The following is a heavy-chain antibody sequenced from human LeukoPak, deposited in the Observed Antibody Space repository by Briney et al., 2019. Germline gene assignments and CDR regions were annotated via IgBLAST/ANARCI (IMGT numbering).Heavy chain of an antibody. CDR3: VRGVGVSRFNYLDP. CDR2: IWYDASNK. Sequence: PGGSLRLSCAASGLTFSSFGMHWVRQAPGKGLEWVAVIWYDASNKYYVDSVKGRLTISRDNSKNTLYLQMNSLRDDDTAVYYCVRGVGVSRFNYLDPWGQGTLVIVSS. V-gene: IGHV3-33*01. J-gene: IGHJ5*02. D-gene: IGHD1-7*01. CDR1: GLTFSSFG.